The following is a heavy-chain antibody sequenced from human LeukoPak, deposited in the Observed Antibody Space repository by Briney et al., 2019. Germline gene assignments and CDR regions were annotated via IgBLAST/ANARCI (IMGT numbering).Heavy chain of an antibody. CDR2: IYYSGST. J-gene: IGHJ6*02. V-gene: IGHV4-31*03. CDR1: GVSISSGGYY. CDR3: ASSGYSYADPGYYYYGMDV. Sequence: PSETLSLTCTVSGVSISSGGYYWRWLRQHPGKGLEWIGYIYYSGSTYYNPSLKSRVTISVDTSKNQFSLKLSSVTAADTAVYYCASSGYSYADPGYYYYGMDVWGQGTTVTVSS. D-gene: IGHD5-18*01.